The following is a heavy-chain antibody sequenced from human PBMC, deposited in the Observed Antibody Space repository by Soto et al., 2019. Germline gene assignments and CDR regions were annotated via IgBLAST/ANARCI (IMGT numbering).Heavy chain of an antibody. CDR1: GLTFSSYS. V-gene: IGHV3-48*01. Sequence: GGSLRLSCAASGLTFSSYSMNWVRQAPGKGLEWVSYISSSSSTIYYADSVKGRFTISRDNSKNTLYLQMNSLRAEDTAVYYCAREDFWSGYPPDYYYYGMDVWGQGTTVTVSS. D-gene: IGHD3-3*01. J-gene: IGHJ6*02. CDR2: ISSSSSTI. CDR3: AREDFWSGYPPDYYYYGMDV.